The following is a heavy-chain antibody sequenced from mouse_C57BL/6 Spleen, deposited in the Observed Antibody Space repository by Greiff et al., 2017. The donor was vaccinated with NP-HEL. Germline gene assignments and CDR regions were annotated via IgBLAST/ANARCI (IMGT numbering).Heavy chain of an antibody. V-gene: IGHV1-69*01. D-gene: IGHD2-5*01. J-gene: IGHJ3*01. CDR2: IDPSDSYT. Sequence: VQLQQPGAELVMPGASVKLSCKASGYTFTSYWMHWVKQRPGQGLEWIGEIDPSDSYTNYNQKFKGKSTLTVDKSSSTAYMQLSSLTSEDSAVYYCAGSYYSNPWFAYWGQGTLVTVSA. CDR1: GYTFTSYW. CDR3: AGSYYSNPWFAY.